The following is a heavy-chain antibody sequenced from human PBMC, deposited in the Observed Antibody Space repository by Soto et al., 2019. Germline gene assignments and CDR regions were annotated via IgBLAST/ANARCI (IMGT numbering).Heavy chain of an antibody. CDR1: GGSISSGGYY. V-gene: IGHV4-31*03. Sequence: QVQLQESGPGLVKPSQTLSLTCTVSGGSISSGGYYWSWIRQHPGKGLEWIGYIYYSGSTYYNPSLTSRGTISVDTSKNQFSLKLSSVTAADTAVYYCARDVAAAGFDYWGQGTLVTVSS. J-gene: IGHJ4*02. D-gene: IGHD6-13*01. CDR3: ARDVAAAGFDY. CDR2: IYYSGST.